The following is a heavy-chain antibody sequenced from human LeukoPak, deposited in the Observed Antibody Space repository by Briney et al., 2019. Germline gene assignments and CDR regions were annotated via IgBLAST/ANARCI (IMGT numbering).Heavy chain of an antibody. CDR2: IIPIFGTA. D-gene: IGHD5-18*01. V-gene: IGHV1-69*13. CDR1: GGTFSSYA. CDR3: ARTASRARDGYSYDSYFDY. Sequence: ASVKVSCKASGGTFSSYAISWVRQAPGQGLEWMGGIIPIFGTANYAQKFQDRVTITADESTSTAYMELSSLRSEDTAVYYCARTASRARDGYSYDSYFDYWGQGTLVTVSS. J-gene: IGHJ4*02.